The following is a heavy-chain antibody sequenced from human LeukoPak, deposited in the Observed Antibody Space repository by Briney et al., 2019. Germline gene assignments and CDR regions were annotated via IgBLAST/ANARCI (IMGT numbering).Heavy chain of an antibody. D-gene: IGHD5-12*01. CDR1: GGSISGYY. V-gene: IGHV4-34*01. Sequence: SETLSLTCTVSGGSISGYYWSWIRQPPGKGLEWIGEINHSGSTNYNPSLKSRVTISVDTSKNQFSLKLSSVTAADTAVYYCAIGYSGYHEWGQGTLVTVSS. J-gene: IGHJ4*02. CDR3: AIGYSGYHE. CDR2: INHSGST.